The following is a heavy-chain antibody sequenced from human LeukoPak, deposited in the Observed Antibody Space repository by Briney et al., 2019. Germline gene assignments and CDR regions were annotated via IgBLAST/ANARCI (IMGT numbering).Heavy chain of an antibody. CDR1: GGSFSGYY. V-gene: IGHV4-34*01. D-gene: IGHD1-26*01. Sequence: SETLSLTCAVYGGSFSGYYWSWIRQPPGKGLEWIGEINHSGSTNYNPSLKSRVTISVDTSKNQFSLKLSSVTAADTAVYYCARVGLGATGALDYWGQGTLVTVSS. CDR3: ARVGLGATGALDY. CDR2: INHSGST. J-gene: IGHJ4*02.